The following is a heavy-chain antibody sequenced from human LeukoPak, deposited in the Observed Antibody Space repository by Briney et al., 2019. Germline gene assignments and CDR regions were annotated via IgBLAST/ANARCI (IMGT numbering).Heavy chain of an antibody. CDR2: IWYDGSNK. J-gene: IGHJ5*02. CDR1: GFPFSAYG. CDR3: ARARLEGTGPHWFDP. V-gene: IGHV3-33*01. Sequence: GGSLRLSCAASGFPFSAYGLHWVRQAPGKGLEWVAIIWYDGSNKYYADSVKGRFTISRDNSKNTLYLQMNSLRAEDTAIYYCARARLEGTGPHWFDPWGQGTLVTVSS. D-gene: IGHD1-1*01.